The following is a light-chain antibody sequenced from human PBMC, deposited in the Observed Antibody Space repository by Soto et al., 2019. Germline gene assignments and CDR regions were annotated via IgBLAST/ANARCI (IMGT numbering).Light chain of an antibody. Sequence: QSVLTQPPSVSAAPGQKVTISCSGSSPNIGKNYVSWYQQLPGTAPKLLIYDNNKRPSGIPDRFSGSKSGTSATLGITGLQTGDEADYYCGTWDSSLSAGVFGGGTKLPS. J-gene: IGLJ2*01. V-gene: IGLV1-51*01. CDR1: SPNIGKNY. CDR2: DNN. CDR3: GTWDSSLSAGV.